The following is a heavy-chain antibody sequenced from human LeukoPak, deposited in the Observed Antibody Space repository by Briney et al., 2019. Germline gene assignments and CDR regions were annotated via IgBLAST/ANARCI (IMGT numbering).Heavy chain of an antibody. D-gene: IGHD6-13*01. V-gene: IGHV4-34*01. CDR2: INHSGST. Sequence: PSETLSLTCAVYGGSLSGYYWSWIRQPPGKGLEWIGEINHSGSTNYNPSLKSRVTISVDTSKNQFSLKLSSVTAADTAVYYCARVDGYSSSWYVDYWGQGTLATVSS. CDR1: GGSLSGYY. J-gene: IGHJ4*02. CDR3: ARVDGYSSSWYVDY.